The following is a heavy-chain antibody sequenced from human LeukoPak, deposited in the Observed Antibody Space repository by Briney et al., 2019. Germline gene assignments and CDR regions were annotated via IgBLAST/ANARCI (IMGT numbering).Heavy chain of an antibody. CDR3: ARSYGGHSVCDAFDI. D-gene: IGHD4-23*01. CDR2: IYYSGST. CDR1: GDSISRSLYY. J-gene: IGHJ3*02. Sequence: SETLSLTCTVSGDSISRSLYYWGWIRQPPGKGLEWIGTIYYSGSTYYNPSLKSRVTISVDTSKNQFSLELTSVTAADTAVYYCARSYGGHSVCDAFDIWGQGTMVTVSS. V-gene: IGHV4-39*01.